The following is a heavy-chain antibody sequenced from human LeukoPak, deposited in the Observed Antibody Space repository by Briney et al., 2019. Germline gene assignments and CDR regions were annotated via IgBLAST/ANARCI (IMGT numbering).Heavy chain of an antibody. Sequence: SETLSLTCAVYGGSFSGYYWSWIRQPPGKGLEWIGEINHSGSTNYNPSLKSRVTISVDTSKNQFSLKLSSVTAADTAVYYCARLHYYDSRDYWGQGTLVTVSS. CDR3: ARLHYYDSRDY. J-gene: IGHJ4*02. CDR2: INHSGST. CDR1: GGSFSGYY. D-gene: IGHD3-22*01. V-gene: IGHV4-34*01.